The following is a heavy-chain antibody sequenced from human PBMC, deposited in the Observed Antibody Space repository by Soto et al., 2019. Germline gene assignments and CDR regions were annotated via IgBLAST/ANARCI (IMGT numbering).Heavy chain of an antibody. Sequence: QVQLQESGPGLVKPSETLSLTCTVSGGSFTTYYWNCIRQPAGKRLEWIGRLYTSGHTKYNPSLKSRLTMSLDTSKRQFSLKLSSVTAADTAIYYCAREAVLGTDNWFDPWRQGILVTVSS. D-gene: IGHD6-19*01. J-gene: IGHJ5*02. CDR3: AREAVLGTDNWFDP. CDR2: LYTSGHT. V-gene: IGHV4-4*07. CDR1: GGSFTTYY.